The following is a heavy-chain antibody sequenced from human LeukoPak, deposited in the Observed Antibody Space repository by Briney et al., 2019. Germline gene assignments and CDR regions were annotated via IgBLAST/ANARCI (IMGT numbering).Heavy chain of an antibody. CDR3: ARGNYYFDY. Sequence: PGGSLRLSCAASGFTFSNYWMHWVRQAPGKGLLWVSRINSDGSSTIYADSVKGRFTISRDNAKNTLYLQMNSLRAEDTAEYYCARGNYYFDYWGQGTLVTVSS. D-gene: IGHD1-7*01. V-gene: IGHV3-74*01. CDR2: INSDGSST. CDR1: GFTFSNYW. J-gene: IGHJ4*02.